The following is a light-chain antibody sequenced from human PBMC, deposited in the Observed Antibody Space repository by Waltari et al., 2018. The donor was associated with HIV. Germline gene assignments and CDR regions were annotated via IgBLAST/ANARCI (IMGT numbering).Light chain of an antibody. CDR1: QSVIYSSNNQNY. CDR2: WAS. V-gene: IGKV4-1*01. CDR3: QQYYCTPFT. J-gene: IGKJ3*01. Sequence: DIVMTQSPDSLAVYLGERATINCKSSQSVIYSSNNQNYLSWFQQKPGQPPRLLIYWASTRETGVPDRFSGGGSGTDFTLTISSLQAEDVAVYYCQQYYCTPFTFGPGTRVDIK.